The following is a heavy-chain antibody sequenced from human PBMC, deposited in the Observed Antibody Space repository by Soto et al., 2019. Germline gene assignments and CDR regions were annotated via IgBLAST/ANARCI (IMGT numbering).Heavy chain of an antibody. D-gene: IGHD3-9*01. V-gene: IGHV4-59*01. Sequence: SETLSLTCTVSGGSITNFHWSWIRQPPGKGLEWVGYVYFSGSTNYNPSLKSRVTMSIDTSKNEFSLKLISVTAADTAAYFCAAYDSEGYFDYWGQGALVTVSS. CDR3: AAYDSEGYFDY. CDR1: GGSITNFH. CDR2: VYFSGST. J-gene: IGHJ4*02.